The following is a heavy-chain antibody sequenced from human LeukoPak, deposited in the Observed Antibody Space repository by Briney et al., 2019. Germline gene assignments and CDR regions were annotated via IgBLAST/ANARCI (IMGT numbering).Heavy chain of an antibody. D-gene: IGHD3-10*01. CDR1: GGSISSYY. CDR2: IYTSGST. V-gene: IGHV4-4*07. Sequence: PSETLSLTCTVSGGSISSYYWSWIRQPAGKGLEWIGRIYTSGSTNYNPSLKSRVTMSVDTSKNQFSLKLSSVTAADTAVYYCARGHHYYGSGGFDIWGQGTMVTVSS. J-gene: IGHJ3*02. CDR3: ARGHHYYGSGGFDI.